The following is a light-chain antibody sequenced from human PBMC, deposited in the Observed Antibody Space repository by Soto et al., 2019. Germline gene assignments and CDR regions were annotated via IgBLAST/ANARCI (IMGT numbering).Light chain of an antibody. J-gene: IGKJ2*01. Sequence: DIVLTQFPATLSLSPGERATLSCRASQRVSTYLAWYQWKPGQAPRLLIYDISNRATGIPARFIGSGSGTEFTLTISSLEPEDSAVYYCQQRSAWPRYTFGQGTKLETK. CDR3: QQRSAWPRYT. CDR2: DIS. V-gene: IGKV3-11*01. CDR1: QRVSTY.